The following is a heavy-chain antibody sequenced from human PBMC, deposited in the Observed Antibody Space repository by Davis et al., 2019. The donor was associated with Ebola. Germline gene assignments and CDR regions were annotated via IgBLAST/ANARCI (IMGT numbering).Heavy chain of an antibody. CDR1: GGSFSGYY. V-gene: IGHV4-34*01. J-gene: IGHJ4*02. CDR2: INHSGST. Sequence: SQTLSLTCAVYGGSFSGYYWSWIRQPPGKGLEWIGEINHSGSTNYNPSLKSRVTISVDKSKNQFSLKLSSVTAADTAVYYCASPYGSGSYYKRGALGYWGQGTPVTVSS. D-gene: IGHD3-10*01. CDR3: ASPYGSGSYYKRGALGY.